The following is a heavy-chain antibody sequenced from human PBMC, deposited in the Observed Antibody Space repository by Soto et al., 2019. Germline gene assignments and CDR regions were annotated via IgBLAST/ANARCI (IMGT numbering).Heavy chain of an antibody. J-gene: IGHJ4*02. D-gene: IGHD6-19*01. Sequence: EVQLLESGGDLVQPGGSLRLSCAASGFTLRSYVMSWVRQAPGKGLEWVSSISGSGGSTDYADSVKGRFTISRDNSKNTRYLQVNSLRAEDTAVYYWAKRWRGWSHFDYWGQGTLVSVSS. CDR1: GFTLRSYV. CDR3: AKRWRGWSHFDY. V-gene: IGHV3-23*01. CDR2: ISGSGGST.